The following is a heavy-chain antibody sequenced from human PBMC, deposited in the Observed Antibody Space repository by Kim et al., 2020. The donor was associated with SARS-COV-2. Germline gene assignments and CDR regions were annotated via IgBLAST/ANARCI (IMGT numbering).Heavy chain of an antibody. CDR1: GGSFSGYY. CDR3: ARWNRPPRCYGDYARGRPCVGWFDP. D-gene: IGHD4-17*01. Sequence: SETLSLTCAVYGGSFSGYYWSWIRQPPGKGLEWIGEINHSGSTNYNPSLKSRVTISVDTSKNQFSLKLSSVTAADTAVYYCARWNRPPRCYGDYARGRPCVGWFDPWGQGTLVTVSS. V-gene: IGHV4-34*01. CDR2: INHSGST. J-gene: IGHJ5*02.